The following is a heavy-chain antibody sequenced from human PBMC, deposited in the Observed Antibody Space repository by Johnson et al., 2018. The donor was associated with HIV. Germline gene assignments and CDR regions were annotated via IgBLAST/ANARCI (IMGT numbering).Heavy chain of an antibody. CDR2: IRYDGSNK. CDR3: AKDKSGRYYDSSGYSLDDAFDI. Sequence: QVQLVESGGGVVQPGGSLRLSCAASGFTFSSYWMHWVRQATGKGLVWVAFIRYDGSNKYYADSVKGRFTISRDNSKNTLYLQMNSLRAEDTAVYYCAKDKSGRYYDSSGYSLDDAFDIWGQGTMVTVSS. CDR1: GFTFSSYW. V-gene: IGHV3-30*02. D-gene: IGHD3-22*01. J-gene: IGHJ3*02.